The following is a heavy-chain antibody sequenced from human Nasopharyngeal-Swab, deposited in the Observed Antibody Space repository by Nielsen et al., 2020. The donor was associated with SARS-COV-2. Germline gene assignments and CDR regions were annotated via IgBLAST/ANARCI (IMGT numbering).Heavy chain of an antibody. D-gene: IGHD2-2*01. Sequence: GGSLRLSCAASGFTVSSNYMSWVRQATGKGLEWVSVIYSGGSTYYADSVKGRFTISRDNSKNTLYLQMNSLRAEDTAVYYCARVPCSSTSCYVGGYGMDVWGQGTTVTAP. CDR2: IYSGGST. J-gene: IGHJ6*02. CDR1: GFTVSSNY. CDR3: ARVPCSSTSCYVGGYGMDV. V-gene: IGHV3-53*01.